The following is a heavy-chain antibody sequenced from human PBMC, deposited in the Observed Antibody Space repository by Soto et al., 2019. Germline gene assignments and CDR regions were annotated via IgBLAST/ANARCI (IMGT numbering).Heavy chain of an antibody. J-gene: IGHJ5*02. Sequence: QVQLQESGPGLVKPSQTLSLTCTVSGGSISSGDYYWSWIRQHPGKGLEWIGYIYYSGSTYYNPSLKSRVTISVDTSNNQFSLKLSAVTAADTAVYYWARWWSGSRQRFDPWGQGTLVTVSS. CDR1: GGSISSGDYY. V-gene: IGHV4-31*03. D-gene: IGHD3-3*01. CDR3: ARWWSGSRQRFDP. CDR2: IYYSGST.